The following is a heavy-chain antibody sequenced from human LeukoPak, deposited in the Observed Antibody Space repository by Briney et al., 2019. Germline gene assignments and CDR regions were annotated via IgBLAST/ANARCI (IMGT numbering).Heavy chain of an antibody. CDR2: IYSGGST. D-gene: IGHD6-19*01. V-gene: IGHV3-66*01. CDR3: ARDRSGYSSGWYDY. Sequence: QTGGSLRLSCAASGFTVSSNYMSWVRQAPGKGLEWVSVIYSGGSTYYADSVKGRFTISRDNSKNTLYLQMNSLRAEDTAVYYCARDRSGYSSGWYDYWGQGTLVSVSS. CDR1: GFTVSSNY. J-gene: IGHJ4*02.